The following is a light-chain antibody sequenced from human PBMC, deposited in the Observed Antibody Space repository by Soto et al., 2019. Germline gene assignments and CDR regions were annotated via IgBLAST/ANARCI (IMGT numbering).Light chain of an antibody. J-gene: IGLJ3*02. Sequence: QSVLTQPPSASGTPGQRVTISCSGGASNIGRNTVNWYQDLPGTAPKLLISSDNKRPSGVPDRFSGSKSGTSASLAIRVLQSEDEADYYCSVWDDSLNTPVFSGGTELAAL. CDR3: SVWDDSLNTPV. CDR2: SDN. CDR1: ASNIGRNT. V-gene: IGLV1-44*01.